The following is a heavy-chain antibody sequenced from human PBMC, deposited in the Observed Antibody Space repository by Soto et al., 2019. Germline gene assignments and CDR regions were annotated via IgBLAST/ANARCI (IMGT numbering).Heavy chain of an antibody. CDR2: TYYRSKWYY. J-gene: IGHJ4*02. Sequence: LTCAISGDSVSSNSAGWNWIRQSPSRGLEWLGRTYYRSKWYYEYAVSVKGRIVINPDTSKNQVSLQLSSVTPEDTAMYYCVRFGFLDYWGQGTLVTVSS. D-gene: IGHD3-10*01. V-gene: IGHV6-1*01. CDR3: VRFGFLDY. CDR1: GDSVSSNSAG.